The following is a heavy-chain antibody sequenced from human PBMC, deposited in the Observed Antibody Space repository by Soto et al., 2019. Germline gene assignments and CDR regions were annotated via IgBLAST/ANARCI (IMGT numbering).Heavy chain of an antibody. Sequence: SETLSLTCSVSGGSISYSGYYWSWIRQNPGKGLEWIGYIYHSGTTYYNPSLKSRLTISVDTSKNHFSLELTSVTAADTAVYYCATFKAAFEIWGQGTMVTVSS. CDR2: IYHSGTT. V-gene: IGHV4-31*03. J-gene: IGHJ3*02. CDR3: ATFKAAFEI. CDR1: GGSISYSGYY.